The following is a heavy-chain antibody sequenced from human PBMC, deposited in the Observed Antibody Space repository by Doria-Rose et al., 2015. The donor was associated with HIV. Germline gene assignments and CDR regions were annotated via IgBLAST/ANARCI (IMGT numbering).Heavy chain of an antibody. D-gene: IGHD3-16*01. J-gene: IGHJ6*02. CDR1: GGSFSDFY. V-gene: IGHV4-34*01. CDR3: ARGRKFGYYYYYGVDV. CDR2: INHTGST. Sequence: CAVYGGSFSDFYWTWIRQPPGKGLEWIGEINHTGSTNFNPSLKSRVTISIDTSKSQFALKLSSVTAADTAVYYCARGRKFGYYYYYGVDVWGQGTTVTVSS.